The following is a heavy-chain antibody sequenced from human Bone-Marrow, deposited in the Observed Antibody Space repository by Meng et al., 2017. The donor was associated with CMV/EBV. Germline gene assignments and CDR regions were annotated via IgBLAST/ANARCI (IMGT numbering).Heavy chain of an antibody. V-gene: IGHV4-38-2*02. Sequence: SETLSLTCTVSGYSISSGYYWGWIRQPPGKGLEWIGSIYHSGNSYYNPSLKSRVTISVDTSKNQFSLKLSSVTAADTAVYYCARDSGVYGMDVWGQGTTVTVSS. CDR2: IYHSGNS. J-gene: IGHJ6*02. CDR3: ARDSGVYGMDV. CDR1: GYSISSGYY. D-gene: IGHD3-10*01.